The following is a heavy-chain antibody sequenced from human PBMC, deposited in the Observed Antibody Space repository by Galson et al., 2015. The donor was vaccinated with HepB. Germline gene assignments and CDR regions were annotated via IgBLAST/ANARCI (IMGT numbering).Heavy chain of an antibody. J-gene: IGHJ5*02. CDR1: GYPFTAFY. V-gene: IGHV1-46*01. CDR2: MNPGGGTA. D-gene: IGHD6-13*01. CDR3: ARDSDIGNSVGLSP. Sequence: SVKVSCKASGYPFTAFYIHWLRQAPGQGPEWMGIMNPGGGTATYAQKFQGRVTMTRDTSTTTFYMELSSLGSEDTAVYYCARDSDIGNSVGLSPWGQGTLVTVSS.